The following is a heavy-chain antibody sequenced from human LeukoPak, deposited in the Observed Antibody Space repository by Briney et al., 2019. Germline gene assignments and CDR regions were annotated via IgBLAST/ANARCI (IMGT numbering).Heavy chain of an antibody. J-gene: IGHJ4*02. D-gene: IGHD2-15*01. CDR1: GFTFSSYA. Sequence: GGSLRLSCAASGFTFSSYAMSWVRQAPGKGLEWVSAISGSGGSTYCADSVKGRFTISRDNSKNTLYLQMNSLRAEDTAVYYCAKGIICSGGSCLFDYWGQGTLVTVSS. V-gene: IGHV3-23*01. CDR3: AKGIICSGGSCLFDY. CDR2: ISGSGGST.